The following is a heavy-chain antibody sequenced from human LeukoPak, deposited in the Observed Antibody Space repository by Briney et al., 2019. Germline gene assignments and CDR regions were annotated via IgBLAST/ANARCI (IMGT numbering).Heavy chain of an antibody. CDR3: AKDRKEVSASWPSG. CDR1: GFTFSRYG. CDR2: ISYDGSKK. D-gene: IGHD2-2*01. V-gene: IGHV3-30*18. J-gene: IGHJ4*02. Sequence: QPGGSLRLSCAGSGFTFSRYGMHWVRQAPGKGLEWVALISYDGSKKYHADSVKGRFTISRDNSKNTLYLQMNSLRPEDMAVYYCAKDRKEVSASWPSGWGQGTLATVSS.